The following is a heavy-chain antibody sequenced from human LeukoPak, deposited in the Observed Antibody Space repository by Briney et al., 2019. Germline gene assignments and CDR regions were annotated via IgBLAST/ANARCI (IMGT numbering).Heavy chain of an antibody. D-gene: IGHD6-13*01. V-gene: IGHV3-23*01. J-gene: IGHJ4*02. CDR2: ISGSGGST. CDR3: AKGLHSSSWRVCGY. Sequence: AGGSLRLSCAASGFIFSNYAVTWVRQAPGKGLEWVSAISGSGGSTYYADSVKGRFTISRDNSKNTLYLQMNSLRAEATAVYYCAKGLHSSSWRVCGYWGQGTLVTVSS. CDR1: GFIFSNYA.